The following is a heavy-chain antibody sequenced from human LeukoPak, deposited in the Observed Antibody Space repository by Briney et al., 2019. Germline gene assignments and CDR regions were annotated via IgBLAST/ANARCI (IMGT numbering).Heavy chain of an antibody. V-gene: IGHV3-21*01. CDR3: ARDPPSFQH. Sequence: GGSLRLSCAASGFTFSSYNMNWVRQAPGKGLQWVSSISSSSTYIYYADSAKGRFTISRDNAKNSLYLQMNSLRAEDTAIYYCARDPPSFQHWGQGTLVTVSS. J-gene: IGHJ1*01. CDR2: ISSSSTYI. CDR1: GFTFSSYN.